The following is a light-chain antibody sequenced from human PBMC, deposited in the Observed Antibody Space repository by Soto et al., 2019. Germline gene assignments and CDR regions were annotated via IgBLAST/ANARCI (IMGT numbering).Light chain of an antibody. J-gene: IGKJ4*01. CDR1: QSITNF. Sequence: DIQMTQSPSSLSASVGDKVTITCRANQSITNFLNWYQKKAGAVPKLLIYAASRLESGVPSRFSGSGSGTDFALTISSLQPEDFATYYCQQSYTTPRLSFGGGTRVDFK. CDR3: QQSYTTPRLS. V-gene: IGKV1-39*01. CDR2: AAS.